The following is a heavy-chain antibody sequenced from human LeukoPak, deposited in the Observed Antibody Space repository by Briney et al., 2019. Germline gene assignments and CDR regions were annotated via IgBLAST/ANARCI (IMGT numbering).Heavy chain of an antibody. CDR3: AKWGDYDVLTGYYVSDF. Sequence: PGASLRLSCAASGFIFSNYAMYWVRQAPGKGLEWVSAISGRIGSTYYADSVKGRFTISRDCSKNTLYLQMNSLRADDTAVYYCAKWGDYDVLTGYYVSDFWGQGTLVTVSS. CDR2: ISGRIGST. J-gene: IGHJ4*02. V-gene: IGHV3-23*01. D-gene: IGHD3-9*01. CDR1: GFIFSNYA.